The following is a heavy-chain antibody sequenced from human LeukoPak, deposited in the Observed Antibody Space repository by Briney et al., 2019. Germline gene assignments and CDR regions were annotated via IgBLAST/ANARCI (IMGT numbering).Heavy chain of an antibody. D-gene: IGHD3-16*02. CDR2: IYTSGST. V-gene: IGHV4-61*02. CDR1: GGSISSGSYY. Sequence: PSETLSLTCTVSGGSISSGSYYWSWIRQPAGKGLEWIGRIYTSGSTNYNPSLKSRVTISVDTSKNQFSLKLSSVTAADTAVYYCAREEEQLSYYYYYYMDVWGKGTTVTVSS. J-gene: IGHJ6*03. CDR3: AREEEQLSYYYYYYMDV.